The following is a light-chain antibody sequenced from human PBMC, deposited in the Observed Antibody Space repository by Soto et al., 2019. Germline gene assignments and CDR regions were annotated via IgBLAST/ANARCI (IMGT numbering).Light chain of an antibody. Sequence: QSALTQPRSVSGSPGQSVTISCTRTSSDVGDYNYVSWYLQYPGKAPKLMIYDVSKRPSGVPDRFSGSKSGNTASLTISGLQAEDEADYYCCSYAGSYTWVFGGGTKLTVL. V-gene: IGLV2-11*01. CDR1: SSDVGDYNY. CDR2: DVS. J-gene: IGLJ3*02. CDR3: CSYAGSYTWV.